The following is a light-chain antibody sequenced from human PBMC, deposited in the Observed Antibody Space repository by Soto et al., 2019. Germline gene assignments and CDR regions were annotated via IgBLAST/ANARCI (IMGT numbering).Light chain of an antibody. J-gene: IGKJ1*01. CDR3: QQYGSSSWT. Sequence: EIVLTQSPGTLSLSPGERATLSCRASQSVSSSYLAWYQQKPGQAPRLLIYGASSRATGIPDRFSGSGSGIDFTLTISRLEPEDFAVYYCQQYGSSSWTFGKGTKVEIK. CDR2: GAS. V-gene: IGKV3-20*01. CDR1: QSVSSSY.